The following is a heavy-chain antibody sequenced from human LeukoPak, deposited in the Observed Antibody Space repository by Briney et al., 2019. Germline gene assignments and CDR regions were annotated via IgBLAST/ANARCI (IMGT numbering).Heavy chain of an antibody. V-gene: IGHV4-61*08. Sequence: KSSETLSLTCAVSGGSISSGGYSWSWIRQPPGKGLEWIGYIYYSGSTNYNPSLKSRVTISVDTSKNQFSLKLSSVTAADTAVYYCARQGGGFWYFDLWGRGTLVTVSS. CDR1: GGSISSGGYS. CDR3: ARQGGGFWYFDL. CDR2: IYYSGST. D-gene: IGHD6-25*01. J-gene: IGHJ2*01.